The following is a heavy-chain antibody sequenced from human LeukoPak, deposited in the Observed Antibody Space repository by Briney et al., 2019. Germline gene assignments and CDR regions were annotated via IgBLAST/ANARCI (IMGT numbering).Heavy chain of an antibody. V-gene: IGHV1-69*05. CDR2: IIPIFGTA. J-gene: IGHJ4*02. D-gene: IGHD2-2*01. Sequence: SVKVSCKASGYTFTSYDINWVRRATGQGLEWMGGIIPIFGTANYAQKFQGRVTITTDESTSTAYMELSSLRSEDTAVYYCAPDCSSTSCYGYWGQGTLVTVSS. CDR1: GYTFTSYD. CDR3: APDCSSTSCYGY.